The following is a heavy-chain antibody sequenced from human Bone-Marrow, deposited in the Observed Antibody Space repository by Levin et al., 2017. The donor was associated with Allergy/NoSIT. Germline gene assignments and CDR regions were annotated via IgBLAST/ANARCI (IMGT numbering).Heavy chain of an antibody. CDR2: LTPISRAT. CDR1: EGVFTSFTHFA. J-gene: IGHJ4*02. CDR3: AKVYGYFDSSGVLYYFDY. V-gene: IGHV1-69*13. D-gene: IGHD3-22*01. Sequence: SVKVSCRASEGVFTSFTHFAFTWVRQVPGQGLEWVGRLTPISRATIYAPKFQGRVTITADASTNTAFLDLSTLRSEDTAVYYCAKVYGYFDSSGVLYYFDYWGQGTLVTVSS.